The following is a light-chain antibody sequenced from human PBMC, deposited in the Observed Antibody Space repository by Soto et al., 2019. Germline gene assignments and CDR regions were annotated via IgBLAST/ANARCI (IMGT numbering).Light chain of an antibody. CDR3: AAWDDSLNGVV. J-gene: IGLJ2*01. CDR2: SNN. V-gene: IGLV1-44*01. CDR1: SSNIGSNT. Sequence: QSVLTQPPSASGTPGQRVTISCSGSSSNIGSNTVNWYQQLPGTATKLLIYSNNQRPSGVPDRFSGSKSGTSASLAISGLQSEDEAAYYCAAWDDSLNGVVFGVGTKLTVL.